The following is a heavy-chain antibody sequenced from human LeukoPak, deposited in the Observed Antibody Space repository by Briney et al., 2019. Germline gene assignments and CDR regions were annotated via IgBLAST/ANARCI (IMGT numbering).Heavy chain of an antibody. CDR2: ISGSGGST. V-gene: IGHV3-23*01. J-gene: IGHJ4*02. CDR1: GFTFSSYA. Sequence: GGSLRLSCAASGFTFSSYAKSWVRQAPGKGLEWVSAISGSGGSTYYADSVKGRFTISRDNSKNTLYLQMNSLRAEDTAVYYCAKGKGIAAAGTPFDYWGQGTLVTVSS. D-gene: IGHD6-13*01. CDR3: AKGKGIAAAGTPFDY.